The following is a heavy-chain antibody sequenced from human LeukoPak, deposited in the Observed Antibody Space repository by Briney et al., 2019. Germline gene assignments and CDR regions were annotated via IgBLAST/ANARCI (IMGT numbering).Heavy chain of an antibody. CDR2: IGTASDT. D-gene: IGHD1-1*01. CDR3: ARGPPRGKYYYVDV. CDR1: GFTFSSFD. J-gene: IGHJ6*03. V-gene: IGHV3-13*01. Sequence: GGSLRLSCAASGFTFSSFDMHWVRQPTGQGLEWVSTIGTASDTYYPGSVEGRFTLSRDNAKNSLYLQMNSLTAGDTAVYYCARGPPRGKYYYVDVWGKGTTVTVSS.